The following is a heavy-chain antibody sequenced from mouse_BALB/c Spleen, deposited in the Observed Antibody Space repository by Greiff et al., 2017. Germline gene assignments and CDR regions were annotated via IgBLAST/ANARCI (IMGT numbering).Heavy chain of an antibody. CDR1: GYSFTGYY. Sequence: LVKTGASVKISCKASGYSFTGYYMHWVKQSHGKSLEWIGYISCYNGATSYNQKFKGKATFTVDTSSSTAYMQFKSLTSEDSAVYYCARGPHYYAMDYWGQGTSVTVSS. CDR2: ISCYNGAT. J-gene: IGHJ4*01. D-gene: IGHD3-3*01. CDR3: ARGPHYYAMDY. V-gene: IGHV1S34*01.